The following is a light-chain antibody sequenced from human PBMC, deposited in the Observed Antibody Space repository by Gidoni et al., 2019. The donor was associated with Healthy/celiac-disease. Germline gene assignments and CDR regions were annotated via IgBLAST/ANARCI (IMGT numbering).Light chain of an antibody. J-gene: IGLJ3*02. CDR1: SSDVGGYNY. CDR2: EVS. Sequence: QSALTQPPSASGSPGQSVTISCTGTSSDVGGYNYVSWYQQHSGKAPKPMIYEVSKRPSGVPDRFSGSKSGNTASLTVSGLQAEDEADYYCSSYAGSNNLGVFGGGTKLTVL. CDR3: SSYAGSNNLGV. V-gene: IGLV2-8*01.